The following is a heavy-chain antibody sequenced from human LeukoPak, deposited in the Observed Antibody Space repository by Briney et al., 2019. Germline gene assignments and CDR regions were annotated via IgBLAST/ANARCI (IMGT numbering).Heavy chain of an antibody. J-gene: IGHJ5*02. D-gene: IGHD4-11*01. CDR1: GFTFSSYS. CDR2: ISSSSSTI. V-gene: IGHV3-48*01. Sequence: PGGSLRLSCAASGFTFSSYSMNWVRQAPGKGLKWVSYISSSSSTIYYADSVKGRFTISRDNAKNALYLQMNSLRAEDTAVYYCARDSNEWRMTTFNWFDPWGQGTLVTVSS. CDR3: ARDSNEWRMTTFNWFDP.